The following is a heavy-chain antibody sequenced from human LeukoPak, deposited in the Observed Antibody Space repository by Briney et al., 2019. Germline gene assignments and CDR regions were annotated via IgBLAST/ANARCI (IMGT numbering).Heavy chain of an antibody. Sequence: GRSLRLSCAASGFTFSSYAMSWVRQAPGKGLEWVAAISGSGGSTYYAASVKGRFTISRNNSKNTLYLQMNSLRGEDTAVYYWAILAQRGYLVDTDAFDIWGQGTMVTVSS. D-gene: IGHD5-12*01. J-gene: IGHJ3*02. CDR1: GFTFSSYA. CDR3: AILAQRGYLVDTDAFDI. CDR2: ISGSGGST. V-gene: IGHV3-23*01.